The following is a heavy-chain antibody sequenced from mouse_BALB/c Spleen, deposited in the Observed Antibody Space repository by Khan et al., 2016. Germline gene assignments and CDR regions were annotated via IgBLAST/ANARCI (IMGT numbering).Heavy chain of an antibody. CDR2: INTYTGEP. CDR3: ARGLHNSTVVTTVYWYFDV. J-gene: IGHJ1*01. D-gene: IGHD1-1*01. CDR1: GYTFTNYG. V-gene: IGHV9-3-1*01. Sequence: QIQLVQSGPELKKPGETVKISCKASGYTFTNYGMNWVKQAPGKGLKWMGWINTYTGEPTYSDDFKGRFAFSLETSASTAYLQINNLDNEDTATYFCARGLHNSTVVTTVYWYFDVWGAGTTVTVSS.